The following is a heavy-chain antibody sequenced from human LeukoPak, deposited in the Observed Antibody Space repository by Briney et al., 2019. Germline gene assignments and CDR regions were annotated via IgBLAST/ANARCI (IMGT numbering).Heavy chain of an antibody. J-gene: IGHJ4*02. D-gene: IGHD3-3*01. CDR1: GYTFTSYG. CDR2: ISTDTGNP. Sequence: GASVKVSCKASGYTFTSYGISWVRQAPGQGLEWMGWISTDTGNPTYVQDFTGRFVFSLDTSVTTAYLQISSLKAEDTAVYYCARRGKSFDFWGQGTLVTVSS. V-gene: IGHV7-4-1*02. CDR3: ARRGKSFDF.